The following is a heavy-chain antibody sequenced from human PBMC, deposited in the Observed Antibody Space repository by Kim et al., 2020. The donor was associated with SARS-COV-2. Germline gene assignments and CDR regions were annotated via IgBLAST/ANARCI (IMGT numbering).Heavy chain of an antibody. D-gene: IGHD3-3*01. V-gene: IGHV1-8*01. CDR3: ARGSRADYDFWSGYYFNKPYDYYCYLDV. CDR1: GYTFTSYD. CDR2: MNPNSGNT. Sequence: ASVKVSCKASGYTFTSYDINWVRQATGQGLEWMGWMNPNSGNTGYAQKFQGRVTMTRNTSISTAYMELSSLRSEDTAVYYCARGSRADYDFWSGYYFNKPYDYYCYLDVWGKGTTVTVSS. J-gene: IGHJ6*03.